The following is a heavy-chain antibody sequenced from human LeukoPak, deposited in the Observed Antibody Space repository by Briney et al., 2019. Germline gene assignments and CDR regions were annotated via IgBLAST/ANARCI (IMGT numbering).Heavy chain of an antibody. CDR2: ITADGSST. D-gene: IGHD6-13*01. V-gene: IGHV3-74*01. CDR3: ARVLAYSTSWYGGGNDY. CDR1: GFTFSSYW. J-gene: IGHJ4*02. Sequence: GGSLRLSCAASGFTFSSYWMHWVRHAPGKGLVWVSRITADGSSTSYADSVKGRFTISRDNARNTLYLQMNSLRVEDTAVYYCARVLAYSTSWYGGGNDYWGQGTLVTVSS.